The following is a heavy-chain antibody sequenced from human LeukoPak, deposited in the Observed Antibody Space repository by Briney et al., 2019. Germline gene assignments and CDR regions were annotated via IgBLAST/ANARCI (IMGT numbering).Heavy chain of an antibody. J-gene: IGHJ4*02. Sequence: GGSLRLSCAASGFTFSSYEMNWVRQAPGKGLEWVALIWYDGSNKLYADSGKGRLTISRDDSKSTLYLQMNSLRAEDTAIYYCVTDRGNWNDGASHFDYWGQGTQVTVSS. D-gene: IGHD1-1*01. CDR1: GFTFSSYE. CDR3: VTDRGNWNDGASHFDY. V-gene: IGHV3-33*08. CDR2: IWYDGSNK.